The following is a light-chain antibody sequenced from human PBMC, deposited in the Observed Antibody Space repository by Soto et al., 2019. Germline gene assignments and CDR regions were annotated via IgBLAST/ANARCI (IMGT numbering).Light chain of an antibody. Sequence: VLTQPPSVSRASGQRVTISCTRSSSNIGADYDVPWYQQHPGTAPKLLIYDISNRPSGVPNRFSGSKSGNTASLTISGLQAEDEADYYCSSYTSSSTFYVFGTGTKVTV. CDR1: SSNIGADYD. CDR2: DIS. CDR3: SSYTSSSTFYV. V-gene: IGLV1-40*01. J-gene: IGLJ1*01.